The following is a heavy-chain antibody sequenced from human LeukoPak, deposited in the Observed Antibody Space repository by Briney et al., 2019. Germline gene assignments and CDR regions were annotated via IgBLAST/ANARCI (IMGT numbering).Heavy chain of an antibody. V-gene: IGHV3-23*01. D-gene: IGHD3-22*01. Sequence: PGGSLRLSCAASGFTFSTAWMFWVRQAPGKGLEWVAGISDSGGRTNYADSVKGRFTISRDNPKNTLYLQMNSLRTEDTAVYFCAKRGVVIRVILVGFHKEAYYFDSWGQGALVTVSS. J-gene: IGHJ4*02. CDR1: GFTFSTAW. CDR2: ISDSGGRT. CDR3: AKRGVVIRVILVGFHKEAYYFDS.